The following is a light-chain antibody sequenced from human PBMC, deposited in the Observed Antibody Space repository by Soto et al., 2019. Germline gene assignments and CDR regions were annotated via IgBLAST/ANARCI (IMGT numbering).Light chain of an antibody. Sequence: QSALTQPPSVSGSPGQSVAISCTGTSSDIGAYNRVSWYQQPPGTAPKRMIYDVNNRPSGVPDRFSGSKSGNTASLTISGLQADDGADSYCRSFTSSNTYVFGTVTKVTVL. CDR2: DVN. J-gene: IGLJ1*01. V-gene: IGLV2-18*02. CDR1: SSDIGAYNR. CDR3: RSFTSSNTYV.